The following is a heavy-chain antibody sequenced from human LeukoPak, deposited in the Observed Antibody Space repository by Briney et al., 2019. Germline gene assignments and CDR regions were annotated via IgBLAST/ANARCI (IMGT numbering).Heavy chain of an antibody. J-gene: IGHJ3*02. Sequence: ASVKVSCKASGYTFTSYGISWVRQAPGQGLEWMGWISAYNGNTNYAQKLQGRVTMTTDTSTSTAYMELSRLRSDDTAVYYCARPIRGSYVEDAFDMWGQGTMVTVSA. CDR1: GYTFTSYG. V-gene: IGHV1-18*01. D-gene: IGHD1-26*01. CDR2: ISAYNGNT. CDR3: ARPIRGSYVEDAFDM.